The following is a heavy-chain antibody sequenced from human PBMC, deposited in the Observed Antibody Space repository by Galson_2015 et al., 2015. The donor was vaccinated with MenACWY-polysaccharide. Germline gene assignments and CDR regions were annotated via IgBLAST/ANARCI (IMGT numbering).Heavy chain of an antibody. Sequence: SLRLSCAASGFTFTNYAMNWVRQAPGKGLEWVSSIGGSGTTYYADSVKGRFTISRGNSKNMVYPQMNSLRAEDTAIYYCAKANSGGICTSGWACWFDPWGQGSLVIVSS. J-gene: IGHJ5*02. CDR3: AKANSGGICTSGWACWFDP. CDR2: IGGSGTT. V-gene: IGHV3-23*01. CDR1: GFTFTNYA. D-gene: IGHD2-15*01.